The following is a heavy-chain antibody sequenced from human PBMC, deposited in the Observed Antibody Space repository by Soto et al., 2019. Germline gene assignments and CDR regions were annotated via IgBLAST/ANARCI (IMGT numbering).Heavy chain of an antibody. CDR2: ISGSGGST. J-gene: IGHJ4*02. CDR3: AKDPDYGSGSYSFDY. CDR1: GFTFSSYA. D-gene: IGHD3-10*01. Sequence: GGSLRLSCAASGFTFSSYAMSWVRQAPGKGLEWVSAISGSGGSTYYADSVKGRFTISRDNSKNTLYLQMNSLRAEDTAVYYCAKDPDYGSGSYSFDYWGQGTLVTVSS. V-gene: IGHV3-23*01.